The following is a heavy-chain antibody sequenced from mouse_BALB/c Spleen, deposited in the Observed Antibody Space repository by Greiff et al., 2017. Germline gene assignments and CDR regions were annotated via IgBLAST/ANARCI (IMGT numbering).Heavy chain of an antibody. J-gene: IGHJ4*01. CDR1: GYTFTSYT. V-gene: IGHV1-4*02. D-gene: IGHD1-1*01. CDR3: ARGRDGSSYAMDY. Sequence: VQLQQSAAELARPGASVKMSCKASGYTFTSYTMHWVKQRPGQGLEWIGYINPSSGYTEYNQKFKDKTTLTADKSSSTAYMQLSSLTSEDSAVYYCARGRDGSSYAMDYWGQGTSVTVSS. CDR2: INPSSGYT.